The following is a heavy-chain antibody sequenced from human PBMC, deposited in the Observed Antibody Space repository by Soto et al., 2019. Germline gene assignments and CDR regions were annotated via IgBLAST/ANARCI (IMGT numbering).Heavy chain of an antibody. CDR1: GGSISSGGYY. Sequence: QVQLQESGPGLVKPSQTLSLTCTVSGGSISSGGYYWSWIRQHPGKGLEWIGYIYYSGSTYYNPSLKSRVTISVDTSKNQFSLKLSSVTAADTAVYYCARDTANFYSSSSVGFDYWGQGTLVTVSS. CDR3: ARDTANFYSSSSVGFDY. J-gene: IGHJ4*02. D-gene: IGHD6-6*01. CDR2: IYYSGST. V-gene: IGHV4-31*03.